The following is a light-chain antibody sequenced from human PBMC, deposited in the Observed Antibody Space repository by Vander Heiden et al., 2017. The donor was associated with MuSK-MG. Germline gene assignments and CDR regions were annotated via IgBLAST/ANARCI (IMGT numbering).Light chain of an antibody. J-gene: IGKJ1*01. V-gene: IGKV2-30*01. CDR2: KVS. CDR3: SQGKPCAWT. CDR1: QSLVYSDGNTY. Sequence: DVVMTQSPLSLPVTLGQPASISCRSSQSLVYSDGNTYLNWFQQRPGQSPRRLIYKVSNRDSGVPDRFTGSRSGTDFTLKISRVEAEDVGVYYCSQGKPCAWTFGPGTKVEIK.